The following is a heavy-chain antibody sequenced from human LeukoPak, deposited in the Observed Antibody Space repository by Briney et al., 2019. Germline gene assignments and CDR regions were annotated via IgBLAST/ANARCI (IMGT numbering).Heavy chain of an antibody. CDR2: IIPIFGTA. Sequence: ASVKVSCKASGYTFTGYYMHWVRQAPGQGLEWMGGIIPIFGTANYAQKFQGRVTITADESTSTAYMELSSLRSEDTAVYYCARDGHENAFDIWGQGTMVTVSS. CDR3: ARDGHENAFDI. J-gene: IGHJ3*02. V-gene: IGHV1-69*13. CDR1: GYTFTGYY.